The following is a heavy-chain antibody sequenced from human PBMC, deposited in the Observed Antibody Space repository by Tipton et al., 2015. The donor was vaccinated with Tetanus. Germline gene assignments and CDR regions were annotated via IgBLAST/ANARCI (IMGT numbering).Heavy chain of an antibody. J-gene: IGHJ6*02. D-gene: IGHD1-1*01. CDR2: INHSGIT. V-gene: IGHV4-34*01. Sequence: GLVKPSETLSLTCAVYGASFSDYYWSWIRQAPGKGLEWIGEINHSGITNHNPSLKSRVTLSVDTSKNQFSLKLNSVTAADTAMYYCVTVNFPNYYHDGMDVWGQGTTVTVPS. CDR1: GASFSDYY. CDR3: VTVNFPNYYHDGMDV.